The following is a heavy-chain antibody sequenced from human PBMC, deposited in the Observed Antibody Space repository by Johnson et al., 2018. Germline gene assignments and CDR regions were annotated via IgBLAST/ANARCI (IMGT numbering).Heavy chain of an antibody. D-gene: IGHD3-22*01. J-gene: IGHJ1*01. CDR2: IVAGTGNT. V-gene: IGHV1-58*01. CDR3: AADPLFHYEFQH. CDR1: GFTFTRSA. Sequence: QLVQSGPEVRKPGTSVKVSCKTSGFTFTRSAVQWVRQARGQRLEWIGWIVAGTGNTNYAQKFHERVTIIRDVSTSTAYMELSSLRSEDTAVYYCAADPLFHYEFQHWGQGTLVTVSS.